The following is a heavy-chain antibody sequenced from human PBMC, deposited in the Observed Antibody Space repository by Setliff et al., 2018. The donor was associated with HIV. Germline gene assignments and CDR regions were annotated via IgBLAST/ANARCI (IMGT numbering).Heavy chain of an antibody. Sequence: SETLSLTCDVSGFSISSRYYWTWIRQSPGKGLEWIGEINHRGSTNYNPSLKSRVTVSVDTSKSQFSLKLGSVTAADTAVYYCARESPSSSWFYFDFWGQGTLVTVSS. CDR1: GFSISSRYY. CDR2: INHRGST. CDR3: ARESPSSSWFYFDF. J-gene: IGHJ4*02. V-gene: IGHV4-34*01. D-gene: IGHD6-13*01.